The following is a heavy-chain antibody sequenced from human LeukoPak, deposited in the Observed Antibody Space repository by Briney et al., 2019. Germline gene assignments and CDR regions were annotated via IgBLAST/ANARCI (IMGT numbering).Heavy chain of an antibody. D-gene: IGHD3-16*01. Sequence: GGSLRLSCAASGFTFSAFSMNGVRQAPGKGLEWVSSISGSSSYIYYADSVKGRFTISRDNAKNLVYLQMNSLRAEDPAVYYCARGWGRSWDENWFDAWGQGIRVTASS. CDR3: ARGWGRSWDENWFDA. CDR1: GFTFSAFS. V-gene: IGHV3-21*01. J-gene: IGHJ5*02. CDR2: ISGSSSYI.